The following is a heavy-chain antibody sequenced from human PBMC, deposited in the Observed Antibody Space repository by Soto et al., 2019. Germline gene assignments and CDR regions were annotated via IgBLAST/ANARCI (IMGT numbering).Heavy chain of an antibody. D-gene: IGHD6-19*01. V-gene: IGHV3-23*01. CDR1: GFTFSSYA. Sequence: GGSLRLSCAASGFTFSSYAMSWVRQAPGKGLEWVSAISASGVSTYYADSVKGRFTISRDNSENTLYLQMNSLRAEDTALYYCAKDRKTGSGWYWDYWGQGTLVTVSS. CDR3: AKDRKTGSGWYWDY. J-gene: IGHJ4*02. CDR2: ISASGVST.